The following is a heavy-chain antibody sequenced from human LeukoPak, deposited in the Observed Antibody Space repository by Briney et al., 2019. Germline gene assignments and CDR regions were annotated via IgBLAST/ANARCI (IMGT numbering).Heavy chain of an antibody. CDR1: GGSVTTYY. J-gene: IGHJ4*02. CDR3: ARHEGSSGWYNY. Sequence: ETLSLTCTVSGGSVTTYYWSWIRQPPEKGLEWIAYIYDSGSTSGTTKYNSSLKSRVTISVDRSKNQVSLKLSSVTAADTAVYYCARHEGSSGWYNYWGRGTLVTVSS. V-gene: IGHV4-59*08. CDR2: IYDSGST. D-gene: IGHD6-19*01.